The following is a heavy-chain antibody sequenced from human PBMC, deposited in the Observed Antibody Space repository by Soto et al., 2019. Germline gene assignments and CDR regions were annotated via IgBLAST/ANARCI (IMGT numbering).Heavy chain of an antibody. CDR1: GESFSGDY. CDR2: INHSGSP. J-gene: IGHJ4*02. V-gene: IGHV4-34*01. CDR3: GGNIVDTISGFDY. Sequence: SETLSLTCAVYGESFSGDYWSWIRQPPGKVLEWIGEINHSGSPNYNRSLKSRVTMPEDTSKNQFSLNLSSVTAADTPCYYGGGNIVDTISGFDYWGQGTLVTVSS. D-gene: IGHD5-12*01.